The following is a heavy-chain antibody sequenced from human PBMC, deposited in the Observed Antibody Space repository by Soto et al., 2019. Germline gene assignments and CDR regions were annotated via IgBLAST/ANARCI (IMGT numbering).Heavy chain of an antibody. Sequence: ASVKVSCKASGGTFSSYAISWVRQAPGQGLEWMGGIIPIFGTANYAQKFQGRVTITADESTSTAYMELSSLRSEDTAVYYCATDCSGGSCYSKPSYYYYHGMDVWGQGTTVTV. J-gene: IGHJ6*02. CDR2: IIPIFGTA. V-gene: IGHV1-69*13. CDR3: ATDCSGGSCYSKPSYYYYHGMDV. D-gene: IGHD2-15*01. CDR1: GGTFSSYA.